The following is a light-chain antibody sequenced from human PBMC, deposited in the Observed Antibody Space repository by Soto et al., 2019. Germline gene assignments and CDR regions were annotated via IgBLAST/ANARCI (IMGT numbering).Light chain of an antibody. J-gene: IGLJ2*01. Sequence: QSVLTQPPSASGTPGQRVTISCSGSSSTIGRNTVHWYQHLPGTAPKLLIYSNHQRPSGVTDRFSGSKSGTSASLAISGLQSDDEADYYCAAWDDSLNGVIFGGGTKVTVL. V-gene: IGLV1-44*01. CDR1: SSTIGRNT. CDR2: SNH. CDR3: AAWDDSLNGVI.